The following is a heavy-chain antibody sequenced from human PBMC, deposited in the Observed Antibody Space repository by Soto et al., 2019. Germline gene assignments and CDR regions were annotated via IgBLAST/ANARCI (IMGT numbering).Heavy chain of an antibody. V-gene: IGHV3-74*01. CDR3: AKGKISTTTYTSFDS. CDR1: GFTFSSYW. D-gene: IGHD1-26*01. CDR2: INSDGSST. Sequence: PGGSLRLSCAASGFTFSSYWMHWVRQAPGKGLVWVSRINSDGSSTSYADSVKGRFTISRDNAKNTLYLQMNSLRAEDTAVYYCAKGKISTTTYTSFDSWGQGTLVTSPQ. J-gene: IGHJ5*01.